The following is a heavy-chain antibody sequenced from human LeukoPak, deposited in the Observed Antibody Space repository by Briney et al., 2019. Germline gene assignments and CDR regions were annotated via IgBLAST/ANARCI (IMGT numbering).Heavy chain of an antibody. V-gene: IGHV4-34*01. Sequence: YPSETLSLTCAVYGGSFSGYYWSWIRQPPGKGLEWIGEINHSGSTNYNPSLKSRVTISVDTSKNQFSLKLSSVTAADTAVYYCARENSVFYHDAFDIWGQGTMVTVSS. CDR3: ARENSVFYHDAFDI. CDR2: INHSGST. D-gene: IGHD2/OR15-2a*01. J-gene: IGHJ3*02. CDR1: GGSFSGYY.